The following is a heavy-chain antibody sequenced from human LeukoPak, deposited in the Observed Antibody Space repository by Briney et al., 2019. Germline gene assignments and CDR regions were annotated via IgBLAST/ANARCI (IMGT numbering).Heavy chain of an antibody. J-gene: IGHJ4*02. CDR2: INPSGGST. V-gene: IGHV1-46*01. CDR3: ARGGDYVSFDY. D-gene: IGHD4-17*01. CDR1: GYTFTSYY. Sequence: ASVKVSCKASGYTFTSYYMHWVRQAPGQGLEWMGIINPSGGSTNYAQKLQGRVTMTTDTSTSTAYMELRSLRSDDTAVYYCARGGDYVSFDYWGQGTLVTVSS.